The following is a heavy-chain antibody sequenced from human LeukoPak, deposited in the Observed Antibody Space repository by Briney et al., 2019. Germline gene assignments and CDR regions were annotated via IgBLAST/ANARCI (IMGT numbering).Heavy chain of an antibody. D-gene: IGHD3-10*01. CDR2: IKQDGSEK. V-gene: IGHV3-7*01. CDR1: GFTFSSYW. Sequence: GGSLRLSCAASGFTFSSYWMSWVRQAPGKGLEWVANIKQDGSEKYYVDSVKGRFSISRDNAKNSLYLQMNSLRAEDTAVYYCARVRLWFGEFPYYFDYWGQGTLVTVSS. CDR3: ARVRLWFGEFPYYFDY. J-gene: IGHJ4*02.